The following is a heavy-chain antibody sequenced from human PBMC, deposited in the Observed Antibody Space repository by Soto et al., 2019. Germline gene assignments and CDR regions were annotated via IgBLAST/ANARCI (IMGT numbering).Heavy chain of an antibody. D-gene: IGHD2-8*01. J-gene: IGHJ3*01. CDR3: AKVRLTDYLRYAPHL. CDR2: ISPNGDST. Sequence: EVQLLESGGGLVQPGGSLRLACAASGLTFNNYAMTWVRQAPGRGLEWVSIISPNGDSTYYADSVKGRFTISRDNSQNTVFLQMNSLRAEDTAIYFCAKVRLTDYLRYAPHLWGQGTLVTVSS. V-gene: IGHV3-23*01. CDR1: GLTFNNYA.